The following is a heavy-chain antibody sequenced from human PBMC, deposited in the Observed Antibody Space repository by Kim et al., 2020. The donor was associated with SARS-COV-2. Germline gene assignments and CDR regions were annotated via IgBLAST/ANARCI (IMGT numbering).Heavy chain of an antibody. D-gene: IGHD3-3*01. CDR3: ARDVRFLEWLSNLSYYYYYGMDV. J-gene: IGHJ6*02. CDR1: GFTFSSYS. V-gene: IGHV3-21*01. CDR2: ISSSSSYI. Sequence: GGSLRLSCAASGFTFSSYSMNWVRQAPGKGLEWVSSISSSSSYIYYADSVKGRFTISRDNAKNSLYLQMNSLRAEDTAVYYCARDVRFLEWLSNLSYYYYYGMDVWGQGTTVTVSS.